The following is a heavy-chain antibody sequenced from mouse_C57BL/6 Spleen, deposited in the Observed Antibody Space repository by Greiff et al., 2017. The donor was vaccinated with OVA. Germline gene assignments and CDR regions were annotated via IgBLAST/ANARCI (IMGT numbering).Heavy chain of an antibody. CDR3: ASYYGNYWYFDV. V-gene: IGHV1-84*01. CDR1: GSTFTDYY. J-gene: IGHJ1*03. Sequence: VQLQQSGPELVKPGASVKISCKASGSTFTDYYINWVKQRPGQGLEWIGWIYPGSGNTKYTEKFKGKATLTVDTSSRPAYMQLSSLTSEDSAVCCCASYYGNYWYFDVWGTGTTVTVSS. CDR2: IYPGSGNT. D-gene: IGHD2-1*01.